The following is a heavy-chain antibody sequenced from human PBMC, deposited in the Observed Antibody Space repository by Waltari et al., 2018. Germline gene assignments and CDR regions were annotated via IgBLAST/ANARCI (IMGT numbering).Heavy chain of an antibody. CDR1: GYTFTRYY. D-gene: IGHD2-2*01. CDR3: AGSVVPAAMDDAFDI. CDR2: ISAYNGNT. V-gene: IGHV1-18*04. J-gene: IGHJ3*02. Sequence: QVQLVQSGAEVKKPGASVKVSCKASGYTFTRYYMHWVRQAPGQGLEWMGWISAYNGNTNYAQKLQGRVTMTTDTSTSTAYMELRSLRSDDTAVYYCAGSVVPAAMDDAFDIWGQGTMVTVSS.